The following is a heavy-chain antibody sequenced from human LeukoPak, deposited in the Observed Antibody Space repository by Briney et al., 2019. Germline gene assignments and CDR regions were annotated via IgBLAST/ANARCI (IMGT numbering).Heavy chain of an antibody. V-gene: IGHV3-74*01. Sequence: QPGGSLRLSCAASGFTLSSYWMRWVRQVPGKGLVWVSRIKSDGSDTRYADPVKGRFTISRDNAKNTLYLQMNSLRAEDTAVYYCARGYSSGLHFDYWGQGTLVTVSS. CDR3: ARGYSSGLHFDY. CDR2: IKSDGSDT. CDR1: GFTLSSYW. D-gene: IGHD6-19*01. J-gene: IGHJ4*02.